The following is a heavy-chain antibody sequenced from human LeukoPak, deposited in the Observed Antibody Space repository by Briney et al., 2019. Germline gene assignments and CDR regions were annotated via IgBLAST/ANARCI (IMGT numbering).Heavy chain of an antibody. CDR3: ARDSGLVAVPATTLMHV. D-gene: IGHD2-15*01. J-gene: IGHJ6*02. CDR2: INPNTGGT. V-gene: IGHV1-2*02. Sequence: GASVRVSCKASGYTFSGYYIHWVRQAPGQGLEWMGWINPNTGGTNYAQKFQGRVTVTRDTSISTAYMELSRLRSDDTAVYYCARDSGLVAVPATTLMHVWGQGTTVTVSS. CDR1: GYTFSGYY.